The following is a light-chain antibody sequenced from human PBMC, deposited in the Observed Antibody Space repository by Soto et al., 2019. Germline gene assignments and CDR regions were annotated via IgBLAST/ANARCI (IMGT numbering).Light chain of an antibody. CDR1: QSVSSY. CDR3: QQYGSSPPWT. V-gene: IGKV3-20*01. J-gene: IGKJ1*01. Sequence: EIVMTPSPATLSFSPGERATLSCMASQSVSSYLAWYQQKPGQAPRLLIYGASSRATGIPDRFSGSGSGTDFTLTIRRLEPEDFAVYYCQQYGSSPPWTCGQGTKGAIK. CDR2: GAS.